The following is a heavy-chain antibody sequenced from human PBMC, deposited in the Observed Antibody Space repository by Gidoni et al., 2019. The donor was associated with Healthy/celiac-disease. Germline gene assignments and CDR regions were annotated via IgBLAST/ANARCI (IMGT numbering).Heavy chain of an antibody. CDR2: ISYDGSNK. Sequence: QVQLVESGGGVVQPGRSLRLSCADSGFTFSSYAMHWVRQAPGKGLEWVAVISYDGSNKYYADSVKGRFTISRDNSKNTLYLQMNSLRAEDTAVYYCATLFAVRLRENFDIWGQGTMVTVSS. V-gene: IGHV3-30*04. CDR3: ATLFAVRLRENFDI. D-gene: IGHD3-3*01. J-gene: IGHJ3*02. CDR1: GFTFSSYA.